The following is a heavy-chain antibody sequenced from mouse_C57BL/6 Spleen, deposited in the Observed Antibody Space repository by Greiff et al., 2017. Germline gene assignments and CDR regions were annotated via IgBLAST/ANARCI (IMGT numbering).Heavy chain of an antibody. V-gene: IGHV1-26*01. CDR2: INPNNGGT. CDR1: GYTFTDYY. J-gene: IGHJ2*01. CDR3: ASKRLRSYYFDY. Sequence: EVQLQQSGPELVKPGASVKISCKASGYTFTDYYMNWVKQSHGKSLEWIGDINPNNGGTSYNQKFKGKATLTVDKSSSTAYMVLRSLTSEDSAVYYCASKRLRSYYFDYWGQGTTLTVSS. D-gene: IGHD1-1*01.